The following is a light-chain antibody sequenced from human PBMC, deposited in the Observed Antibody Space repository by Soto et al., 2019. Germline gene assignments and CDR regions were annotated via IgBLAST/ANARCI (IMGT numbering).Light chain of an antibody. Sequence: DIQMTQSPSSLSASVGDRVTITCPASQSISSYLNWYQQKPGKAPKLLIYAASSLQSGVPSRFSGSGSGTDFTLTISSLQPEDFATYYCQQSYSTLRYTFGQGTKLEIK. CDR3: QQSYSTLRYT. CDR1: QSISSY. V-gene: IGKV1-39*01. CDR2: AAS. J-gene: IGKJ2*01.